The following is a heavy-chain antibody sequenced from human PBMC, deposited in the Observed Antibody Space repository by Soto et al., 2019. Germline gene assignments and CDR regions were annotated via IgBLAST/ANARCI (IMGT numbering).Heavy chain of an antibody. CDR2: ISYDGSNK. D-gene: IGHD3-10*01. V-gene: IGHV3-30-3*01. Sequence: QVQLVESGGGVVQPGRSLRLSCAASGFTFSSYAMHWVRQAPGKGLEWVAVISYDGSNKYYADSVKGRFTISRDNSKNTLYLQMNGLRAEDTAEYYCARDPADYYYGSGPFDPWGQGTLVTVSS. CDR3: ARDPADYYYGSGPFDP. J-gene: IGHJ5*02. CDR1: GFTFSSYA.